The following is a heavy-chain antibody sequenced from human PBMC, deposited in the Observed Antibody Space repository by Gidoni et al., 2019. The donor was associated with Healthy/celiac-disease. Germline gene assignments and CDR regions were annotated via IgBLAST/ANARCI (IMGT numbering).Heavy chain of an antibody. V-gene: IGHV3-72*01. CDR3: ATGDYYGSGNRPHY. CDR1: GFTFSDHY. Sequence: EVQLVESGGGLVQPGGSLRLSCAASGFTFSDHYMDWVRQAPGKGLGWVGRNRNKANSYTTEYAAPVKGRFTISRDDSKNSLYLQMNSLKTEDTAVYYCATGDYYGSGNRPHYWGQGTLVTVSS. J-gene: IGHJ4*02. D-gene: IGHD3-10*01. CDR2: NRNKANSYTT.